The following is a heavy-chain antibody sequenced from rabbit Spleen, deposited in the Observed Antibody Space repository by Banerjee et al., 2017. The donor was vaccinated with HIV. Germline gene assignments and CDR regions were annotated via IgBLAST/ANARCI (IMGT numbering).Heavy chain of an antibody. J-gene: IGHJ6*01. D-gene: IGHD2-1*01. CDR3: ARWGDDYSYAMDL. V-gene: IGHV1S7*01. CDR1: RFDFSTYS. Sequence: QLVESGGGLVQPGGSLKLSCKASRFDFSTYSMSWVRQAPGKGLEWIGYIVPIFGVTYCANWVNGRFTISSHNAQNTLYLQLNSLIAADTATYFCARWGDDYSYAMDLWGPGTLVTVS. CDR2: IVPIFGVT.